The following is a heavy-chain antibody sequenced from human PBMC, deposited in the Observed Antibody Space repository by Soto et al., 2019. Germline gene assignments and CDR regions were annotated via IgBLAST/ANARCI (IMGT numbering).Heavy chain of an antibody. D-gene: IGHD2-2*01. CDR2: VSKSDYT. CDR1: GFTFNNYG. CDR3: AREDSIIIPAVSDF. V-gene: IGHV3-21*04. J-gene: IGHJ4*02. Sequence: VGSLRLSCVVSGFTFNNYGINWVRQAPGKGPEWVSTVSKSDYTYYSDSVKGRFTISRDNAKNTVSLQMNTLRAEDTAVYYCAREDSIIIPAVSDFWGQGTLVTVSS.